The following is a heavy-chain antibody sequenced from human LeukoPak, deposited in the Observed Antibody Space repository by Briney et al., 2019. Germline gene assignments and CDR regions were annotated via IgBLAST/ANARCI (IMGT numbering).Heavy chain of an antibody. J-gene: IGHJ4*02. D-gene: IGHD3-22*01. CDR3: ARAYDSSGYLRFDY. Sequence: SVKVSCKASGGTFISYAISWVRQAPGQGREWMGGIIPIFGTANYAQKFQGRVTITTDESTSTAYMELSSLRSEDTAVYYCARAYDSSGYLRFDYWGQGTLVTVSP. V-gene: IGHV1-69*05. CDR1: GGTFISYA. CDR2: IIPIFGTA.